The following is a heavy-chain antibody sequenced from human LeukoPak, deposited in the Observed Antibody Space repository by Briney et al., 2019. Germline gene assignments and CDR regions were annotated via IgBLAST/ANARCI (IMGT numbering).Heavy chain of an antibody. CDR2: IYYSGST. D-gene: IGHD4-17*01. Sequence: SETLSLTCTVSGGSISRSNFYWGWIRQPPGKGLEWIGSIYYSGSTYYKPSLKSRVSISVDTSKNQFSLKLSSVTAADTAVYYCARLQATVTIHAYFDYWGEGALVTVSS. CDR3: ARLQATVTIHAYFDY. CDR1: GGSISRSNFY. V-gene: IGHV4-39*07. J-gene: IGHJ4*01.